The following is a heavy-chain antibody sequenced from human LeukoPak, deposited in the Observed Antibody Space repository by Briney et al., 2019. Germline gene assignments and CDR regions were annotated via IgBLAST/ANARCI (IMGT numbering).Heavy chain of an antibody. CDR3: ARALGDI. CDR1: GFTFSTYW. Sequence: GGSLRLSRAASGFTFSTYWMHWVRQAPGKGPVWVSRINGDGSSTSYGDSVKGRFTISRDNAKNTLYLQMNGLRVEDTAVYYCARALGDIRGQGTLVTVSS. J-gene: IGHJ4*02. V-gene: IGHV3-74*01. CDR2: INGDGSST.